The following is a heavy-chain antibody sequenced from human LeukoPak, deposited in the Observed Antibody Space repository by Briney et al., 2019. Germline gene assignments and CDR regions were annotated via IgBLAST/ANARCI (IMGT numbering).Heavy chain of an antibody. V-gene: IGHV3-21*01. Sequence: GGSLRLSCAASGFTFSSYSMNWVRQAPGKGLEWVSSISSSSSYIYYADSVKGRFTISRDNAKNSLYLQMNSLRAEDTAVYYCARDGIVVVLGYYFDYWGQGTLVTVSS. D-gene: IGHD2-2*01. CDR2: ISSSSSYI. CDR1: GFTFSSYS. J-gene: IGHJ4*02. CDR3: ARDGIVVVLGYYFDY.